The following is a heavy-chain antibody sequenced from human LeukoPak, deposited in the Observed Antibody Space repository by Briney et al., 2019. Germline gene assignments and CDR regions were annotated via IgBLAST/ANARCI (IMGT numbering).Heavy chain of an antibody. D-gene: IGHD6-6*01. CDR3: AKSTHSSSSMAIFDY. J-gene: IGHJ4*02. CDR1: RFTFSSYA. V-gene: IGHV3-30-3*02. Sequence: PGGSLRLSCAASRFTFSSYAMHWVCQAPGKGLEWVAVISYDGSNKYYADSVKRRFTISRDNSKNTLYLQMNSLRAEDTAVYYCAKSTHSSSSMAIFDYWGQGTLVTVSS. CDR2: ISYDGSNK.